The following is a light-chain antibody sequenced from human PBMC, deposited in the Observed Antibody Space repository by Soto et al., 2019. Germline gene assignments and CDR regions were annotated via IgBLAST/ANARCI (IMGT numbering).Light chain of an antibody. V-gene: IGLV2-14*01. CDR1: SSDVGGYKY. CDR2: DVS. Sequence: QSALTQHASVSGSPGQSITISCTGTSSDVGGYKYVSWYQQHPGKAPKFMIYDVSNRPSGVSNRFSGSKSGNTASLTISGLQAEDEDDYYCSSYTSSSTLVFGGGTKLTVL. CDR3: SSYTSSSTLV. J-gene: IGLJ2*01.